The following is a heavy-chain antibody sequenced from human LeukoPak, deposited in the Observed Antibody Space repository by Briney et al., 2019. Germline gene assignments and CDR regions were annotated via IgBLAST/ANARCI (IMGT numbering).Heavy chain of an antibody. CDR2: ISSSSSYI. J-gene: IGHJ5*02. CDR1: GFTFSSYS. CDR3: ARKRYITGTTYGWFDP. Sequence: GGSLRLSCAASGFTFSSYSMNWVRQAPGKGLEWVSSISSSSSYIYYADSVKGRFTISRDNAKNSLYLQMNSLRAEDTAVYYCARKRYITGTTYGWFDPWGQGTLVTVSS. D-gene: IGHD1-7*01. V-gene: IGHV3-21*01.